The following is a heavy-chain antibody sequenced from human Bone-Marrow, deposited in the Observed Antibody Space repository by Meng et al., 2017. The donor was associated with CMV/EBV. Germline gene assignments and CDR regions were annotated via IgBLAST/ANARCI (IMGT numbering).Heavy chain of an antibody. V-gene: IGHV3-53*01. Sequence: GVLKISCAASGFTVSSNYMSWVRQAPGKGLEWVSVIYSGGSTYYADSVKGRFTISRDNSKNTLYLQMNSLRAEDTAVYYCARWGSFLAAIDQEDAFDIWGQGTMVTVSS. J-gene: IGHJ3*02. CDR3: ARWGSFLAAIDQEDAFDI. CDR2: IYSGGST. D-gene: IGHD2/OR15-2a*01. CDR1: GFTVSSNY.